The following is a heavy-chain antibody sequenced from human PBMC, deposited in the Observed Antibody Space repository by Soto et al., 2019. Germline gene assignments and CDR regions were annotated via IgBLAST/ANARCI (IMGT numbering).Heavy chain of an antibody. D-gene: IGHD6-19*01. J-gene: IGHJ3*02. Sequence: QVQLVESGGGVVQPGRSLRLSCAASGFTFSSYAMHWVRQAPGKGLEWVAVISYDGSNKYYADSVKGRFTISRDNSKNTVYLQMNSLRAEDTAVYYCARASSGWYKDAFDIWDQGTMVTVSS. V-gene: IGHV3-30-3*01. CDR3: ARASSGWYKDAFDI. CDR2: ISYDGSNK. CDR1: GFTFSSYA.